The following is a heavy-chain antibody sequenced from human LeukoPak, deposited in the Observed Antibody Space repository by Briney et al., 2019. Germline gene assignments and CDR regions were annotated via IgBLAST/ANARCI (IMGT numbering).Heavy chain of an antibody. CDR2: IYHSGST. V-gene: IGHV4-59*01. D-gene: IGHD3-3*01. CDR3: ARSRVWSDYWGYCDS. J-gene: IGHJ4*02. Sequence: SETLSLTCTVSGGSISSYYWNWIRQPPGKGLEWIGYIYHSGSTNYNPSLKSRVIISVDMSKNQVSLELSSMTAADTAVYYCARSRVWSDYWGYCDSWGQGILVIVSS. CDR1: GGSISSYY.